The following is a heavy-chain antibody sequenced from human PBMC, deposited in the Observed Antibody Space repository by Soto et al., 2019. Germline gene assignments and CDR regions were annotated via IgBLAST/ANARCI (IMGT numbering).Heavy chain of an antibody. J-gene: IGHJ4*02. CDR3: AKDMGYDILTGYHDY. V-gene: IGHV3-9*01. D-gene: IGHD3-9*01. Sequence: GGSLRLSCAASGFTFEDYAMHWVRQAPGKGLEWVSGISWNSGSIGYADSVKGRFTISRDNAKNSLYLQMNSLRAEDTALYYCAKDMGYDILTGYHDYWGQGTLVTVSS. CDR1: GFTFEDYA. CDR2: ISWNSGSI.